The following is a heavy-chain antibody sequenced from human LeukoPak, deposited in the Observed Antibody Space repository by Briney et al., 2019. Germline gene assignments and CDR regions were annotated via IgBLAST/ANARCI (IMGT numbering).Heavy chain of an antibody. Sequence: SETLSLTCTVSGGSISSYYWSWIRQPPGKGLEWIGYIYYSGSTSYNPSLKSRLTISVDSSKNQFSLKLSSVTAADTAVYYCARGGMVLYYFDYWGQGTLVTVSS. V-gene: IGHV4-59*01. D-gene: IGHD2/OR15-2a*01. CDR2: IYYSGST. CDR3: ARGGMVLYYFDY. CDR1: GGSISSYY. J-gene: IGHJ4*02.